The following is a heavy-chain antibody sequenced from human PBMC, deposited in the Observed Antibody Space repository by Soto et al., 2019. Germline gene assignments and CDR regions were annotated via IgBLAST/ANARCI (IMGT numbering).Heavy chain of an antibody. CDR3: ARVYDYDDHTDYYYCMEV. Sequence: ASVKVSCKASGYTFTSYDINWVRQATGQGREWMGWMNPNSGNTGYAQKFQGRVTMTRNTSISTAYMELSSLRSEDTAVYYCARVYDYDDHTDYYYCMEVWGQGTTVTGSS. CDR1: GYTFTSYD. V-gene: IGHV1-8*01. J-gene: IGHJ6*02. D-gene: IGHD4-17*01. CDR2: MNPNSGNT.